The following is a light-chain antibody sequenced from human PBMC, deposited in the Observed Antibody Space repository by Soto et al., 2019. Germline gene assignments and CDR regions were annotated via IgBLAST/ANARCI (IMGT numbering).Light chain of an antibody. CDR1: QSVRTN. V-gene: IGKV3-15*01. J-gene: IGKJ2*01. CDR2: GAS. Sequence: EIVMTQSPGTLSVSPGDTATLSCRASQSVRTNLAWYQQKPGQAPRLLIYGASTRATGIPARFSGSGSGTEFTFTISSLQSEDFAVYYCQQYDKWPPYTFGQGTKVHIK. CDR3: QQYDKWPPYT.